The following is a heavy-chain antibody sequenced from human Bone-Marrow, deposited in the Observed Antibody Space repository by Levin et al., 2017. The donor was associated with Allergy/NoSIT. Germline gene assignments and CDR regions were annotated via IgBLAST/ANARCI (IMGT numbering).Heavy chain of an antibody. CDR2: INPSGGST. V-gene: IGHV1-46*01. Sequence: ASVKVSCKASGYTFTSYYMHWVRQAPGQGLEWMGIINPSGGSTSYAQKFQGRVTMTRDTSTSTVYMELSSLRSEDTAVYYCATREWEHNYYYYGMDVWGQGTTVTVSS. CDR3: ATREWEHNYYYYGMDV. CDR1: GYTFTSYY. J-gene: IGHJ6*02. D-gene: IGHD1-26*01.